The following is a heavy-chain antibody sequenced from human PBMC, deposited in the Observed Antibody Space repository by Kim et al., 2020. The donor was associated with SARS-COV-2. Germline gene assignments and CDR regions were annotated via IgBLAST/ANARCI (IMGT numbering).Heavy chain of an antibody. D-gene: IGHD1-1*01. CDR2: IGWNSGTI. CDR3: AKGGTVQDFDY. CDR1: GFTFDDYA. Sequence: GGSRRLSCAASGFTFDDYAMHWVRQAPGKGLEWVSGIGWNSGTIGYADSVKGRFTISRDNAKNSLYLQMNSLRTEDTALYYCAKGGTVQDFDYWGRGTLV. J-gene: IGHJ4*02. V-gene: IGHV3-9*01.